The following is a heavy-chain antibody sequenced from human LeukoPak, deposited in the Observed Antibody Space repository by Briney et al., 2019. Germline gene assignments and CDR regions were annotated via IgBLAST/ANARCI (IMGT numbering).Heavy chain of an antibody. Sequence: ASVKVSCKASGYTFTSYGISWVRQAPGQGLEWMGWISAYNGNTNYAQKLQGRVTMTTDTSTSTAYMGLRSLRSDDTAVYYCARDRVDGSGSPEGMDVWGQGTTVTVSS. CDR2: ISAYNGNT. CDR1: GYTFTSYG. V-gene: IGHV1-18*01. J-gene: IGHJ6*02. D-gene: IGHD3-10*01. CDR3: ARDRVDGSGSPEGMDV.